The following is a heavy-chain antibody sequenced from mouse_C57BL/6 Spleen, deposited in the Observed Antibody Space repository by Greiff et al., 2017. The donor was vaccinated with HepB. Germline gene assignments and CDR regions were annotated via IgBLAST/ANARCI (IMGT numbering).Heavy chain of an antibody. CDR1: GYAFSSYW. Sequence: QVQLKQSGAELVKPGASVKISCKASGYAFSSYWMNWVKQRPGKGLEWIGQIYPGDGDTNYNGKFKGKATLTADKSSSTAYMQLSSLTSEDSAVYFCASPITTVVATGDYWGQGTTLTVSS. D-gene: IGHD1-1*01. V-gene: IGHV1-80*01. J-gene: IGHJ2*01. CDR2: IYPGDGDT. CDR3: ASPITTVVATGDY.